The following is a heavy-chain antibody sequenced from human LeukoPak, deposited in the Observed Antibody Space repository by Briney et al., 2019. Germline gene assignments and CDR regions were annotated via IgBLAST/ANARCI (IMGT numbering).Heavy chain of an antibody. Sequence: GGSLRLSCAASGFTFSNYAMSWVRQAPGKGLEWVSAIGGRGGSTYSADSVEGRFTISRDNSKNTLYLQVNSLRAEDTAVYSCAREACSGSCHSDYFDYWGLGTLVTVSS. CDR3: AREACSGSCHSDYFDY. CDR2: IGGRGGST. J-gene: IGHJ4*02. CDR1: GFTFSNYA. D-gene: IGHD2-15*01. V-gene: IGHV3-23*01.